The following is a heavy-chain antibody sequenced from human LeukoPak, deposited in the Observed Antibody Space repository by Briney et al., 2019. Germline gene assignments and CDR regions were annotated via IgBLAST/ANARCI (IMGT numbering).Heavy chain of an antibody. D-gene: IGHD6-19*01. CDR2: ISSSSSYI. V-gene: IGHV3-21*04. Sequence: GGSLRLSCAASGFTFSSYSMNWVRQAPGKGLEWVSSISSSSSYIYYADSVKGRFTISRDNSKNTLYLQMNSLRAEDTAVYYCAKRSSGWSFDYWGQGTLVTVSS. J-gene: IGHJ4*02. CDR1: GFTFSSYS. CDR3: AKRSSGWSFDY.